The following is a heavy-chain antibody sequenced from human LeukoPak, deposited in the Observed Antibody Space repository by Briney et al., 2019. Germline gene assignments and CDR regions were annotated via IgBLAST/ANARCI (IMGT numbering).Heavy chain of an antibody. CDR1: GGSFSGYY. J-gene: IGHJ4*02. CDR2: INHSGST. Sequence: PSETLSLTCAVYGGSFSGYYWSWIRQPPGKGLEWIGEINHSGSTNYNPSLKSRVTISVDTSKNQFSLKLSSMTAADTAVYYCARLWRWLQQGDYWGQGTLVTVSS. CDR3: ARLWRWLQQGDY. V-gene: IGHV4-34*01. D-gene: IGHD5-12*01.